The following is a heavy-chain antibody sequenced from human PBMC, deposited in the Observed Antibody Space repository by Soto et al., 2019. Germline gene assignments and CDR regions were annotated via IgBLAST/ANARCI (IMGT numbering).Heavy chain of an antibody. V-gene: IGHV3-48*04. Sequence: GGSLRLSCAASGFTFSSYAMSWVRQAPGKGLEWVSYISSSGSTIYYADSVKGRFTISRDNAKNSLYLQMNSLRAEDTAVYYCARRGSRFYYYMDVWGKGTTVTVSS. J-gene: IGHJ6*03. CDR1: GFTFSSYA. CDR3: ARRGSRFYYYMDV. CDR2: ISSSGSTI.